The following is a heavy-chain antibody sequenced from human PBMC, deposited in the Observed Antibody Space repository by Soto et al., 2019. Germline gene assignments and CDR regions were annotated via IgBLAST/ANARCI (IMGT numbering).Heavy chain of an antibody. Sequence: ASVKVSCKASGYTFTSYAMHWVRQAPGQRLEWMGWINAGNGNTKYSQKFQGRVTITRDTSASTAYMELSSLRSEDTAVYYCARDLYYYVSGGYSYVRALAYWGQGTQVTVSA. CDR2: INAGNGNT. D-gene: IGHD3-22*01. CDR1: GYTFTSYA. V-gene: IGHV1-3*01. J-gene: IGHJ4*02. CDR3: ARDLYYYVSGGYSYVRALAY.